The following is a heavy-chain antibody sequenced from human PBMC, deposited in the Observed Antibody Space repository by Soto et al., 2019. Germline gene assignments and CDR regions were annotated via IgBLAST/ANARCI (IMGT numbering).Heavy chain of an antibody. Sequence: PVGSLRLSCAASGFTFSSYGMHWVRQAPGKGLEWVAVISYDGSNKYYADSVKGRFTISRDNSKNTLYLQMNSLRAEDTAVYYCANTISSSWYGDAFDIWGQGTMVTVSS. CDR3: ANTISSSWYGDAFDI. V-gene: IGHV3-30*18. CDR1: GFTFSSYG. D-gene: IGHD6-13*01. J-gene: IGHJ3*02. CDR2: ISYDGSNK.